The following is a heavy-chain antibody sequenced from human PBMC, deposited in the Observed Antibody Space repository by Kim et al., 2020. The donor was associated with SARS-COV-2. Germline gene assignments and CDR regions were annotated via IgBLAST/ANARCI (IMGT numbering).Heavy chain of an antibody. J-gene: IGHJ4*02. V-gene: IGHV3-23*01. Sequence: SVKGRFTISRDNSKNTLYLHTNSLRAEDTAVYYCAKDRGEYYYDSSASDYWGQGTLVTVSS. CDR3: AKDRGEYYYDSSASDY. D-gene: IGHD3-22*01.